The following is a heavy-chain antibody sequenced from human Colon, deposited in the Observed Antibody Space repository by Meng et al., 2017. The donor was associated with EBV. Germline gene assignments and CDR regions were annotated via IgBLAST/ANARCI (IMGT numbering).Heavy chain of an antibody. CDR2: VSHPGSA. J-gene: IGHJ4*02. D-gene: IGHD3-9*01. Sequence: QQLGAGLLNPSETLSLTCTVNGGSFSGDVWSWVRQPTGKGMEWIGEVSHPGSANYNPSLKSRVTISVDASEKQFSLRLTSVTAADSAVYYCARVPTTGYKDHWGQGTLVTVSS. CDR3: ARVPTTGYKDH. CDR1: GGSFSGDV. V-gene: IGHV4-34*01.